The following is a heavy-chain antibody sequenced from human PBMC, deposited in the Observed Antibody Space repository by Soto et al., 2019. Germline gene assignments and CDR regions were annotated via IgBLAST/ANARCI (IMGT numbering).Heavy chain of an antibody. CDR2: IKEDGSEK. D-gene: IGHD1-7*01. CDR1: GFTFSSYW. CDR3: ARTTAFEY. J-gene: IGHJ4*02. Sequence: ESVGGLVQPGGSLRLSCAASGFTFSSYWMSWVRQAPGKGLEWVANIKEDGSEKNYVDSLKGRFSISRDNAKNSLYLQMNSLRAEDTAVYYCARTTAFEYWGQGTLVTVSS. V-gene: IGHV3-7*01.